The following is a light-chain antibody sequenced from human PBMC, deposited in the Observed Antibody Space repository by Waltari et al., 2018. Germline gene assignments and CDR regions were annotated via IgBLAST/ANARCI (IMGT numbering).Light chain of an antibody. V-gene: IGLV1-36*01. J-gene: IGLJ2*01. CDR1: NSNNAHND. CDR2: HDA. Sequence: QSVLTQPPSVSGAPRQRVTSACSGGNSNNAHNDVNWYQQLPGKAPKLLIHHDALLASGVSDRFSAAKSGTSASLAISGLLSDDEGHYYCAVWDDSLNGALFGGGTKLSVL. CDR3: AVWDDSLNGAL.